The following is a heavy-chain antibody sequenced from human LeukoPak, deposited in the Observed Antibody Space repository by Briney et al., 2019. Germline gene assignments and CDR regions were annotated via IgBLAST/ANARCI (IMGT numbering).Heavy chain of an antibody. J-gene: IGHJ5*02. Sequence: ASVKVSCKASGYTFTDYYMHWVRQAPGQGLEWMGWINPNSGGTNYAQQFQGRVTMTRDTSISTAYMELSNLRSDDTAVYYCARGIAAAGGRWFDHWGQGTLVTVSS. V-gene: IGHV1-2*02. D-gene: IGHD6-13*01. CDR2: INPNSGGT. CDR1: GYTFTDYY. CDR3: ARGIAAAGGRWFDH.